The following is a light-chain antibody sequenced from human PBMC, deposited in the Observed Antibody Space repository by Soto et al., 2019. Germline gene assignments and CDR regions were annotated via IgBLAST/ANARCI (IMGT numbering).Light chain of an antibody. J-gene: IGKJ5*01. Sequence: DIQMTQSPSSLSASIGDRVTITCQASQNITNNLSWYQQKPGKAPNILIYHASKLAKGVTSRFSGSGSVTDFSFISTSLQREDLATYYCQQYYGLPPLTFGQGTRLEIK. CDR3: QQYYGLPPLT. V-gene: IGKV1-33*01. CDR2: HAS. CDR1: QNITNN.